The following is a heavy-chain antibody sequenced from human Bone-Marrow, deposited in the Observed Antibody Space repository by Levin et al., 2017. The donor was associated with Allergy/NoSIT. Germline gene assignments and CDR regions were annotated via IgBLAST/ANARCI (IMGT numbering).Heavy chain of an antibody. V-gene: IGHV3-23*01. CDR1: GFTFSSYD. D-gene: IGHD4-17*01. CDR3: AKEPVYGDYAPDY. J-gene: IGHJ4*02. CDR2: ISGSGGST. Sequence: GGSLRLSCAASGFTFSSYDMSWVRQAPGKGLEWVSGISGSGGSTYYADSVKGRFTISRDNSKNTLYLQMNSLRAEDTAVYYCAKEPVYGDYAPDYWGQGTLVTVSS.